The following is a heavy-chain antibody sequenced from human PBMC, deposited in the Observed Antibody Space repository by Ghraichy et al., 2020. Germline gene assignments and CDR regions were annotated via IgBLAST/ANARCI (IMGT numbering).Heavy chain of an antibody. J-gene: IGHJ4*02. CDR3: ARDTIPLTTLTNGVDY. CDR2: IWYDGSTK. CDR1: GFTFSSYG. V-gene: IGHV3-33*01. Sequence: GGSLRLSCAASGFTFSSYGMHWVRQAPGKGLEWVAGIWYDGSTKNYAESVKGRFTISRDNSKNTLYLQMNSLRAEDTAVYYCARDTIPLTTLTNGVDYWGQGTLVTVSS. D-gene: IGHD4-17*01.